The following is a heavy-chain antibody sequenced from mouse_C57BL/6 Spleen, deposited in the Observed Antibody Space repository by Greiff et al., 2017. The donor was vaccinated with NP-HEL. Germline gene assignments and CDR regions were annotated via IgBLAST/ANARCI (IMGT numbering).Heavy chain of an antibody. CDR1: GYTFTSSW. CDR3: ARAVPWDV. J-gene: IGHJ1*03. CDR2: IDPSDSYT. V-gene: IGHV1-50*01. Sequence: QVQLQQPGAELVKPGASVKLSCKASGYTFTSSWMQWVKQRPGQGLEWIGEIDPSDSYTNYNPQLKDKATLTVDTSSSPAYMQLSSLTSEDSAVYYCARAVPWDVWGTGTTVTVSS.